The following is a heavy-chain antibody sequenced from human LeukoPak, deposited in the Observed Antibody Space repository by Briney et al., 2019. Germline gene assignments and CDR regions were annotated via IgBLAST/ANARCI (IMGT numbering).Heavy chain of an antibody. D-gene: IGHD3-22*01. CDR3: ATASYYDSSGLHLYYFDY. CDR2: FDPEDGET. J-gene: IGHJ4*02. V-gene: IGHV1-24*01. CDR1: LYTLTELS. Sequence: ASVKVSCKVSLYTLTELSMHWVRQAPGNGLEWIGGFDPEDGETIYAQKFQGRVTMTEDTSTDTAYMELSSLRSEDTAVYYCATASYYDSSGLHLYYFDYWGQGTLVTVSS.